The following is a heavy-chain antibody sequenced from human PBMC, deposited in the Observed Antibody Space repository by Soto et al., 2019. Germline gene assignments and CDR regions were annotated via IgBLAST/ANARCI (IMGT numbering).Heavy chain of an antibody. D-gene: IGHD6-13*01. Sequence: PGESLKISCKGSGYSFTSYWIGWVRQMPGKGLEWMGIIYPGDSDTRYSPSFQGQVTISADKSISTAYLQWSSLKASDTAMYYCARHGVLMRPTYSEKYFQHWGQGTLVTVSS. CDR3: ARHGVLMRPTYSEKYFQH. CDR2: IYPGDSDT. V-gene: IGHV5-51*01. J-gene: IGHJ1*01. CDR1: GYSFTSYW.